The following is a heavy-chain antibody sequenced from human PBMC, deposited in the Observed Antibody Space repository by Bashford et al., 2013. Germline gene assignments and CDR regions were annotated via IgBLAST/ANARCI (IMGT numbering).Heavy chain of an antibody. CDR3: ARAPLTIFGVVTRYGMDV. CDR2: INAGNGNT. CDR1: GYTFTSYA. Sequence: ASVKVSCKASGYTFTSYAMHWVRQAPGQRLEWMGWINAGNGNTKYSQKFQGRVTITRDTSASTAYMELSSLRSEDTAVYYCARAPLTIFGVVTRYGMDVWGQGTTVTVSS. D-gene: IGHD3-3*01. V-gene: IGHV1-3*01. J-gene: IGHJ6*02.